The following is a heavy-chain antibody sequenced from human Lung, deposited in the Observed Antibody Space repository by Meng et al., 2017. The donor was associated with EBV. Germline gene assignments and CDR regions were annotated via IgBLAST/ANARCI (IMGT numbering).Heavy chain of an antibody. CDR1: GYTFTRYP. CDR2: ISTNTGNP. Sequence: QVQLVQSGLGLKKPGASVKVSCKASGYTFTRYPMNWVRQAPGQGLEWMGWISTNTGNPTYAQGFTGRFVFSVDTSVSTAYLQISSLKAEDTAVYYCGTLKYTSGFYGPAYWGQGALVTVSS. D-gene: IGHD6-19*01. CDR3: GTLKYTSGFYGPAY. J-gene: IGHJ4*02. V-gene: IGHV7-4-1*02.